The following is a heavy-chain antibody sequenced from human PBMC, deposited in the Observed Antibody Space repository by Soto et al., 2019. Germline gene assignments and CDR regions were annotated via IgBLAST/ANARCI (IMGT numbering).Heavy chain of an antibody. Sequence: GGSLRLSCAASGFTFSNNAMSWVRQAPGKGLELVSIVTNTGGDKLYADSVKGRFIISRDNSKNTLYLQMNSLRAEDSAIYYCARASGESYPGSRVFVSWGQGTRVTVAS. V-gene: IGHV3-23*01. D-gene: IGHD3-10*01. J-gene: IGHJ4*02. CDR3: ARASGESYPGSRVFVS. CDR1: GFTFSNNA. CDR2: VTNTGGDK.